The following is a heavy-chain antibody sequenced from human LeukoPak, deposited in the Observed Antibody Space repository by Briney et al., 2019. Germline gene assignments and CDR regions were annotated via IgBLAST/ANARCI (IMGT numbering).Heavy chain of an antibody. V-gene: IGHV4-4*07. CDR2: IYTSGST. CDR3: ARGIDFWSGRGWYFDL. D-gene: IGHD3-3*01. Sequence: SETLSLTCAVFGGSFSNYYWSWIRQPAGKGLEWIGRIYTSGSTNYNPSLKSRVTISVDTSKNQFSLKLSSVTAADTAVYYCARGIDFWSGRGWYFDLWGRGTLVTVSS. J-gene: IGHJ2*01. CDR1: GGSFSNYY.